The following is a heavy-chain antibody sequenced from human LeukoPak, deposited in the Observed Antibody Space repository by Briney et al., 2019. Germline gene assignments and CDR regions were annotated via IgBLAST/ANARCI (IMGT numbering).Heavy chain of an antibody. CDR3: ATGRSGYGYVIDS. CDR2: FDPEDDET. J-gene: IGHJ4*02. D-gene: IGHD5-18*01. CDR1: GYTLTELS. Sequence: ASVQVSCNVSGYTLTELSIHWVRQALGKGLEWMGGFDPEDDETIYAQKFQGRVTLTEDTSTDTAHMELSSLRSEDTAVYYCATGRSGYGYVIDSWGQGTLVTVSS. V-gene: IGHV1-24*01.